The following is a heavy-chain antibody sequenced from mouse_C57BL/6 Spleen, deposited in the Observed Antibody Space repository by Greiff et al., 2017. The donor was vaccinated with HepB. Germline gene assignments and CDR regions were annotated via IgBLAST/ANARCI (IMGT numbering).Heavy chain of an antibody. Sequence: QVHVKQSGPELVKPGASVKISCKASGYAFSSSWMNWVKQRPGKGLEWIGRIYPGDGDTNYNGKFKGKATLTADKSSSTAYMQLSSLTSEDSAVYFCARERSTVVANNYAMDYWGQGTSVTVSS. D-gene: IGHD1-1*01. V-gene: IGHV1-82*01. CDR3: ARERSTVVANNYAMDY. CDR1: GYAFSSSW. J-gene: IGHJ4*01. CDR2: IYPGDGDT.